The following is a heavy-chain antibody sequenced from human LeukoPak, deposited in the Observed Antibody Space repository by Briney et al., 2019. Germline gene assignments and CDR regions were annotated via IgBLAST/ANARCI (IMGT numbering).Heavy chain of an antibody. CDR1: GFTFSTYS. V-gene: IGHV3-48*01. D-gene: IGHD5-12*01. J-gene: IGHJ4*02. CDR2: ISDSGAM. Sequence: PGGSLGLSCAASGFTFSTYSMKWVRQAPGKGLEWVSYISDSGAMYYADSVRGRFTISRENAQNSLFLQMNSLRAEDTAVYYCARDGGYRGYDADCWGQGTLVTVSS. CDR3: ARDGGYRGYDADC.